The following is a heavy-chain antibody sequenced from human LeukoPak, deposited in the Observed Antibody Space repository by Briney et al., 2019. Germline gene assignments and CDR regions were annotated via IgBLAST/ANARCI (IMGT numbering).Heavy chain of an antibody. CDR3: ARDIPWGSVVVVPAAIYAQFDY. CDR2: ISPSGGST. CDR1: GYTFTSYY. V-gene: IGHV1-46*01. J-gene: IGHJ4*02. D-gene: IGHD2-2*02. Sequence: ASVTVSCKASGYTFTSYYMHWVRQAPGQGLEWMGIISPSGGSTSYAQKFQGRVTMTRDTSTSTVYMELSSLRSEDTAVYYCARDIPWGSVVVVPAAIYAQFDYWGQGTLVTVSS.